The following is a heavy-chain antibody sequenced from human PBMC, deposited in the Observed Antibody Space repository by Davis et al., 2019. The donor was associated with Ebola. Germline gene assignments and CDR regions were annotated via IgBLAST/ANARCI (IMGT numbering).Heavy chain of an antibody. CDR3: ARDRGGDYSFDY. V-gene: IGHV1-3*01. CDR2: INAGNGNT. CDR1: GYTFTSYA. Sequence: ASSVTVSCQASGYTFTSYAMHWVRQAPGQRLEWMGWINAGNGNTKYSQKFQGRVTITRDTSASTAYMELSSLRSEDTSVYYCARDRGGDYSFDYWGQGTLVTVSS. J-gene: IGHJ4*02. D-gene: IGHD3-10*01.